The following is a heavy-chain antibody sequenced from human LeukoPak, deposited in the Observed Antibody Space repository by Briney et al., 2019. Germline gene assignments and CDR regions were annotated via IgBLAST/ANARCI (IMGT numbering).Heavy chain of an antibody. Sequence: VASVKVHFKASGYTFTGYYMHWVRQAPGQGLEWMGWINPNSGGTNYAQKFQGRVTMTRDTSISTAYMELSRLRSDDTAVYYCARGAGVATRYYYCYMDVWGKGTTATVSS. J-gene: IGHJ6*03. CDR2: INPNSGGT. CDR3: ARGAGVATRYYYCYMDV. V-gene: IGHV1-2*02. CDR1: GYTFTGYY. D-gene: IGHD5-12*01.